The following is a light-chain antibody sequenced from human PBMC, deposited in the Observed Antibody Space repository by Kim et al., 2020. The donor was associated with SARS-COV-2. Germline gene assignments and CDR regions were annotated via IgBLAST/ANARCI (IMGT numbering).Light chain of an antibody. CDR3: LLYYSGARV. CDR2: DTN. J-gene: IGLJ3*02. Sequence: PDGTLNLPCGSHTGSVTRNHYAFWFQQRPGQAPRTLIYDTNKRQSWTPSRFSGSLRGGEAALTLSGAQPEDEADYYCLLYYSGARVFGGGTQLTVL. CDR1: TGSVTRNHY. V-gene: IGLV7-46*01.